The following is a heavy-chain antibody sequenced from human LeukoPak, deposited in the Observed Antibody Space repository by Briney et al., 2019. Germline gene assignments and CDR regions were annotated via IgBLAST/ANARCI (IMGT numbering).Heavy chain of an antibody. V-gene: IGHV1-69*13. CDR3: ARDGGREWLLMGYFDY. J-gene: IGHJ4*02. Sequence: SVKVSCKASGGTFSSYAISWVRQAPGQGLEWMGGIIPIFGTANYAQKFQGRVTITADESTSTAYMELSSLRSDDTAVYYCARDGGREWLLMGYFDYWGQGTLVTVSS. CDR2: IIPIFGTA. D-gene: IGHD3-3*01. CDR1: GGTFSSYA.